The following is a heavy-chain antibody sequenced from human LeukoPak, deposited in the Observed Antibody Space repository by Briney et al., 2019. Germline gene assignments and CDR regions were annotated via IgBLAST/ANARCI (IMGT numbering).Heavy chain of an antibody. D-gene: IGHD3-10*01. V-gene: IGHV4-61*05. J-gene: IGHJ4*02. CDR3: ARHSIYGSGRDRYFDY. CDR1: GGSISSNSYY. CDR2: IYYSGST. Sequence: SETLSLTCTVSGGSISSNSYYWSWIRQPPGKGLEWIGYIYYSGSTNYNPSLKSRVTISVDTSKNQFSLKLSSVTAADTAVYYCARHSIYGSGRDRYFDYWGQGTLVTVSS.